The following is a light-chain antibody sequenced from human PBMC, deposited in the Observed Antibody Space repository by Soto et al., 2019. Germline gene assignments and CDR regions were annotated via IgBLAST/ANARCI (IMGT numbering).Light chain of an antibody. CDR3: QQYNNWPRT. CDR2: GTS. V-gene: IGKV1-5*01. Sequence: DIQMTQSPSTLSASVGDRVTITCRASQSISSWLAWYQQKPGKAPKLLIYGTSTRATGIPARFSGSGSGTDFTLTISSLQFEDFAVYYCQQYNNWPRTFGQGTKVEIK. CDR1: QSISSW. J-gene: IGKJ1*01.